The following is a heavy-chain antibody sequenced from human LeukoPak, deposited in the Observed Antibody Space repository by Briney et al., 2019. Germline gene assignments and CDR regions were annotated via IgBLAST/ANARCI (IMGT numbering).Heavy chain of an antibody. V-gene: IGHV1-69*04. CDR2: IIPILGIA. J-gene: IGHJ4*02. Sequence: GVSVKVSCKASGGTFSSYAISWVRQAPGQGLEWMGRIIPILGIANYAQKFQGRVTITADESTSTAYMELSSLRSEDTAVYYCARDHPAMANFDYWGQGTLVTVSS. CDR3: ARDHPAMANFDY. D-gene: IGHD5-18*01. CDR1: GGTFSSYA.